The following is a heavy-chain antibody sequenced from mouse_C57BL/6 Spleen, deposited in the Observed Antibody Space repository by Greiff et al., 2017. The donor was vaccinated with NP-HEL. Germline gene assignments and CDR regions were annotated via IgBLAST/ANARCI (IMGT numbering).Heavy chain of an antibody. CDR1: GYTFTSYW. CDR3: ARTLFTTGAMDY. Sequence: QVQLKQPGAELVMPGASVKLSCKASGYTFTSYWMHWVKQRPGQGLEWIGEIDPSDSYTNYNQKFKGKSTLTVDKSSSTAYMQLSSLTSEDSAVYYCARTLFTTGAMDYWGQGTSVTVSS. CDR2: IDPSDSYT. D-gene: IGHD1-1*01. J-gene: IGHJ4*01. V-gene: IGHV1-69*01.